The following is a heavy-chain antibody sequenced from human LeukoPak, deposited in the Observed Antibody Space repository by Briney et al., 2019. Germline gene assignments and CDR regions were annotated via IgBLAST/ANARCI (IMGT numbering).Heavy chain of an antibody. CDR1: GGSISSYY. J-gene: IGHJ4*02. V-gene: IGHV4-59*01. Sequence: PSETLSLTCTVSGGSISSYYWSWIRQPPGKGLEWIGYIYYSGSTNYNPSLKSRVTISVDTSKNQFSLKLSSVTAADTAVYYCASYDFWSGYHGWGQGTLVTVSS. CDR2: IYYSGST. CDR3: ASYDFWSGYHG. D-gene: IGHD3-3*01.